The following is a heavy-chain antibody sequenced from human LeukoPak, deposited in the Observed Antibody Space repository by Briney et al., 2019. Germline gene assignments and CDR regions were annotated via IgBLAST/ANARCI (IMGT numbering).Heavy chain of an antibody. J-gene: IGHJ4*02. CDR3: ASYDFWSGYYTNDY. D-gene: IGHD3-3*01. CDR1: GFTFDDYA. Sequence: GGSLRLSCAASGFTFDDYAMHWVRQAPGKGLEWVSGISWNSGSMDYADSVKGRFTISRDNAKNSLYLQMNSLRAEDTAVYYCASYDFWSGYYTNDYWGQGTLVTVSS. CDR2: ISWNSGSM. V-gene: IGHV3-9*01.